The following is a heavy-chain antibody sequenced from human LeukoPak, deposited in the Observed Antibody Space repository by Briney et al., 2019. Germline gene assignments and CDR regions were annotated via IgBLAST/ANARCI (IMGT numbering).Heavy chain of an antibody. Sequence: PGRSLRLSRAASGFTFSSYAMHWVRQAPGKGLEWVAVISYDGSNKYYADSVKGRFTISRDNSKNTLYLQMNSLRAEDTAVYYCAKDSRVVLWFGELYSPYYYYYGMDVWGQGTTVTVSS. CDR2: ISYDGSNK. CDR1: GFTFSSYA. CDR3: AKDSRVVLWFGELYSPYYYYYGMDV. J-gene: IGHJ6*02. D-gene: IGHD3-10*01. V-gene: IGHV3-30-3*01.